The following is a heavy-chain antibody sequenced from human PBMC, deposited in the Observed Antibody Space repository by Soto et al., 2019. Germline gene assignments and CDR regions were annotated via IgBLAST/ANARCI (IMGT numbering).Heavy chain of an antibody. J-gene: IGHJ4*02. D-gene: IGHD2-15*01. CDR1: GFTFSSYA. CDR3: AKTLCSCGSCYPFDY. V-gene: IGHV3-23*01. CDR2: ISGSGGST. Sequence: GGSLRLSCAASGFTFSSYAMSWVRQAPGKGLEWVSAISGSGGSTYYADSVKGRFTISRDNSKNTLYLQMNSLRAEDTAVYYCAKTLCSCGSCYPFDYWGQGTLVTVSS.